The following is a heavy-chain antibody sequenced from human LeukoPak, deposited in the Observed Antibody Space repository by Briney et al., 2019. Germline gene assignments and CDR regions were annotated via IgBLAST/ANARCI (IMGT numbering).Heavy chain of an antibody. J-gene: IGHJ4*02. CDR2: IYYSGST. V-gene: IGHV4-59*08. Sequence: SETLSLTCTVSGGSISSYYWSWIRQPPGKGLEWIGYIYYSGSTNYNPSLKSRVTISVDTSKNQFSLKLSSVTAADTAVYYCATTGIVGATGGAFDYWGQGTLVTVSS. CDR1: GGSISSYY. CDR3: ATTGIVGATGGAFDY. D-gene: IGHD1-26*01.